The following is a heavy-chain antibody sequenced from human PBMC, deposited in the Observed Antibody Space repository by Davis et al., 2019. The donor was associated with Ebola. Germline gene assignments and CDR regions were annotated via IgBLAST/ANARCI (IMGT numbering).Heavy chain of an antibody. V-gene: IGHV3-30*03. CDR2: ISYDGSNK. D-gene: IGHD4-11*01. CDR1: GFTFSSYG. CDR3: ARDQYGNYFHEY. Sequence: PGGSLRLSCAASGFTFSSYGMHWVRQAPGKGLEWVAVISYDGSNKYYADSVKGRFTISRDNSKNTLYLQMNSLRAEDTAVYYCARDQYGNYFHEYWGQGTLVTVSS. J-gene: IGHJ4*02.